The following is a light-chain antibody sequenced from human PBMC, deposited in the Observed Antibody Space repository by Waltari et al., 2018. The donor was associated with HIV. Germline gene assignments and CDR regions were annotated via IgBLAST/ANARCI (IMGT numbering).Light chain of an antibody. V-gene: IGLV1-47*01. CDR2: RDT. CDR3: ATWDDSLNGVL. Sequence: SVLTQPPSASGTPGQKVTISSSGSSSHIGSNSVFWYQQLPGAAPKLLIYRDTQRPTGVPDRFSGSKSGTSASLAISGLRSEDEAVYSCATWDDSLNGVLFGGGTNLNVL. CDR1: SSHIGSNS. J-gene: IGLJ2*01.